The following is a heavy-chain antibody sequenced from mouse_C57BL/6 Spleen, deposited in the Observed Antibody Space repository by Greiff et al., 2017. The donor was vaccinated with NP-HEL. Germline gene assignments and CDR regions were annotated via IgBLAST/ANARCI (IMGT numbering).Heavy chain of an antibody. J-gene: IGHJ2*01. D-gene: IGHD2-2*01. Sequence: EVKLVESEGGLVQPGSSMKLSCTASGFTFSDYYMAWVRQVPEKGLEWVANINYDGSSTYYLDSLKSRFIISRDNAKNILYLQMSSLKSEDTATYYCARSTMVTFDYWGQGTTLTVSS. CDR1: GFTFSDYY. CDR2: INYDGSST. V-gene: IGHV5-16*01. CDR3: ARSTMVTFDY.